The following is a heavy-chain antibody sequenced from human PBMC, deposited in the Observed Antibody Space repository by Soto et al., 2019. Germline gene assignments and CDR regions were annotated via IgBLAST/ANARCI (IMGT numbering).Heavy chain of an antibody. CDR1: GDTFTSYA. V-gene: IGHV1-69*18. J-gene: IGHJ6*04. D-gene: IGHD3-10*02. Sequence: QVQLVQSGAEVKKTGSSVKGSCKASGDTFTSYAVSWVRQDPGQGLEWIGKIIPAFGKTYYAQKFQGRLTISADDSTSTAYMELSSLVSADKAVYYCARDPLSSVAMDVWGKGTTVTVSS. CDR3: ARDPLSSVAMDV. CDR2: IIPAFGKT.